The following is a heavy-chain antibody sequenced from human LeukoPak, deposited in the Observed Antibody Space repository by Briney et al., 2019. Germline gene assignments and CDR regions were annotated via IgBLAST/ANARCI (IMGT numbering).Heavy chain of an antibody. J-gene: IGHJ3*02. CDR1: GFTFDDYA. Sequence: GRSLRLSCSASGFTFDDYAMPWVRQAPGKGLGWVSGISWNSGSIGYADSVKGRFTISRDNAKNSLYLQMNSLRAEDTALYYCAKDLSSWARGEGQATAFDIWGQGTMVTVSS. V-gene: IGHV3-9*01. CDR3: AKDLSSWARGEGQATAFDI. D-gene: IGHD3-16*01. CDR2: ISWNSGSI.